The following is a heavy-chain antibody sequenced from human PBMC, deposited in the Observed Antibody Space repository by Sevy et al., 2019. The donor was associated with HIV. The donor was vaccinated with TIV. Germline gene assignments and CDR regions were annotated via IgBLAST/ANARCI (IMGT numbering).Heavy chain of an antibody. CDR3: VRVYFGSGSYRLLY. CDR1: GYSFTGFY. V-gene: IGHV1-2*02. J-gene: IGHJ4*02. CDR2: INPNNGDA. Sequence: ASVKVSCKASGYSFTGFYIHWMRQAPGQGLEWMGWINPNNGDAKYAQKYQGRVTMTRDTSATTTYMELTSLRSDDTAMYYCVRVYFGSGSYRLLYWGQGAPVTVSS. D-gene: IGHD3-10*01.